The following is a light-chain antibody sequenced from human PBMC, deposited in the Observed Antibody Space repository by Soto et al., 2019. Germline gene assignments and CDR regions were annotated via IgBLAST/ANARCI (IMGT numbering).Light chain of an antibody. CDR2: DVS. CDR3: QQYYDWPPEVT. CDR1: QNISSY. V-gene: IGKV3-11*01. Sequence: IVLTQSPVTLSLSPGERATLSCRASQNISSYLIWYQQKPGQSPRLLMYDVSNRATGIPARFSGSGSGTDFTLTISSLEPEDFAIYVCQQYYDWPPEVTFGPGTKVDFK. J-gene: IGKJ3*01.